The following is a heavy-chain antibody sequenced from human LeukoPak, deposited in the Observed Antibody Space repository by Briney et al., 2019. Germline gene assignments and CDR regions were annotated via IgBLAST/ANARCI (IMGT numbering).Heavy chain of an antibody. V-gene: IGHV3-30*18. Sequence: GGSLRLSCAASGFAFSSYGIHWVRHAPGKGLEWVAVISHDGSNKDYSDSVKGRFTISRDNSKHTLYLQMNSPRAEDTAVYYCAKDKIGWAPGYSSGPLDYWGQGTLVTVSS. D-gene: IGHD6-19*01. CDR1: GFAFSSYG. CDR3: AKDKIGWAPGYSSGPLDY. CDR2: ISHDGSNK. J-gene: IGHJ4*02.